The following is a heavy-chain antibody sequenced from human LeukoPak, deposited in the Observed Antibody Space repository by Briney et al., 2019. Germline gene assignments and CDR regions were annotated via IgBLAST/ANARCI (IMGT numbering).Heavy chain of an antibody. CDR1: GFTFSSYG. Sequence: TGGSLRLSCAASGFTFSSYGMHWVRQAPGKGLEWVAVISYDGSNKYYADSVKGRFTISRGNSKNTLYLQMNSLKTEDTAVYYCTTEHNFNYYDSSGYYYWGQGTLVTVSS. CDR2: ISYDGSNK. V-gene: IGHV3-30*03. J-gene: IGHJ4*02. D-gene: IGHD3-22*01. CDR3: TTEHNFNYYDSSGYYY.